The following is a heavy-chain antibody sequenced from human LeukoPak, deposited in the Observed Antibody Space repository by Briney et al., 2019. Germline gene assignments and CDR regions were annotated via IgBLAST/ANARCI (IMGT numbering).Heavy chain of an antibody. J-gene: IGHJ6*03. Sequence: GGSLRLSCASSGFTFSSYSMNWVRQAPGKGLESVSSINSSISYIYYAYSVKGRFTNSRDNAKNSLYVQMNSLRAEHTAVYYCARVPKNLHYYYYMDVWGKGTTVTVSS. CDR2: INSSISYI. CDR1: GFTFSSYS. V-gene: IGHV3-21*01. CDR3: ARVPKNLHYYYYMDV.